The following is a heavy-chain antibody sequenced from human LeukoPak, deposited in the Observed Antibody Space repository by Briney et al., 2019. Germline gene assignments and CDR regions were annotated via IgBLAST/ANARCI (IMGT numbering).Heavy chain of an antibody. J-gene: IGHJ4*02. Sequence: PGGSLRLSCAASGFTVSSNYMNWVRQAPGKGLQWVSVIYSGGSTYYADSVKGRFSISRDNSKNTLFLQMNSLRAEDTAVYYCAKDMGYSYGHAFDYWGQGTLVTVSS. D-gene: IGHD5-18*01. CDR1: GFTVSSNY. CDR3: AKDMGYSYGHAFDY. CDR2: IYSGGST. V-gene: IGHV3-66*01.